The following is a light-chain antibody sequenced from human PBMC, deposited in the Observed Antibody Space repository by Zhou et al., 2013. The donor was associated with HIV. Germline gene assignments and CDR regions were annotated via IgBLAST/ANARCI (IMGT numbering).Light chain of an antibody. Sequence: DIQMTQSPSSLSASVGDRVTITCRASQSISSWLAWYQQKPGKAPNLLIYKASTLESGVPSRFSGSGSGTDFTLTISCLQSEDFATYYCQQYYSYPLCSFGQGTKLEIK. V-gene: IGKV1-5*03. CDR3: QQYYSYPLCS. CDR2: KAS. J-gene: IGKJ2*04. CDR1: QSISSW.